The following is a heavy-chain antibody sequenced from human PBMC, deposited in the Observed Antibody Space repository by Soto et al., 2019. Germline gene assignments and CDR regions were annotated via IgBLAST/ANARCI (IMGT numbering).Heavy chain of an antibody. Sequence: GGSLRLSCAASGFTFSSYAMSWVRQAPGKGLEWVSAISGSGGSTYYADSVKGRFTISRDNSKNTLYLQMNSLRAEDTAVYYCAKDPAYYAPDSRRAPSPVISYYDFWSGFYFTGDNPEYYYYMDVWGKGTTVTVSS. CDR1: GFTFSSYA. J-gene: IGHJ6*03. D-gene: IGHD3-3*01. V-gene: IGHV3-23*01. CDR2: ISGSGGST. CDR3: AKDPAYYAPDSRRAPSPVISYYDFWSGFYFTGDNPEYYYYMDV.